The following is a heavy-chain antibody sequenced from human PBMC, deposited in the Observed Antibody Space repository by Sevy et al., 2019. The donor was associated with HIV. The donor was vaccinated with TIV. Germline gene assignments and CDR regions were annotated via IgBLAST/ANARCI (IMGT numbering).Heavy chain of an antibody. J-gene: IGHJ4*01. CDR3: ATLVLEGCWGY. CDR1: GFTFNNYA. V-gene: IGHV3-23*01. Sequence: GGSLRLSCAASGFTFNNYAMGWVRQAPGKGLEWLSVIGKSADTAYDADSVKGRFTISRDNSKNTVFLQMNSLRVDDTAVYYCATLVLEGCWGYWGHGAVVTDSS. CDR2: IGKSADTA. D-gene: IGHD2-15*01.